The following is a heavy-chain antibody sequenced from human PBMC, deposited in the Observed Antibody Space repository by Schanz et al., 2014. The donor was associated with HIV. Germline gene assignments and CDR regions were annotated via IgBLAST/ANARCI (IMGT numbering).Heavy chain of an antibody. CDR2: IIPIFGAA. CDR3: AKSPIFGDVIFYGMDV. Sequence: QVQLQQSGAEVKKPGSSVKVSCTASGDGFTTRTISWLRQAPGHALEWMGGIIPIFGAAKNAPKFQGRVTITADESTSTAYMELNSLRSDDTAVYYCAKSPIFGDVIFYGMDVWGQGTTVTVSS. CDR1: GDGFTTRT. V-gene: IGHV1-69*13. J-gene: IGHJ6*02. D-gene: IGHD3-3*02.